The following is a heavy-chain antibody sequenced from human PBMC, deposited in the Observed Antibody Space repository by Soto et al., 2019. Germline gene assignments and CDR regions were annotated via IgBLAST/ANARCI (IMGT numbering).Heavy chain of an antibody. J-gene: IGHJ6*02. CDR3: TTGGRRSYYYYAMDV. CDR2: VRSKTDGGAT. Sequence: PGGSLRLSCAASGFTFTNAWMNWVRQAPGKGLEWVGRVRSKTDGGATDYAAPVKGRFTISRDDSKNTLYLQLNSLKTEDTAVYYCTTGGRRSYYYYAMDVWAQGTTVTVS. CDR1: GFTFTNAW. V-gene: IGHV3-15*07. D-gene: IGHD1-26*01.